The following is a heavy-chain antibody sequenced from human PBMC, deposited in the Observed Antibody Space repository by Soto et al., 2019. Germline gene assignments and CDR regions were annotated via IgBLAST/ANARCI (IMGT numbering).Heavy chain of an antibody. CDR3: AREGYCSSGSCALYSHEYFGMDV. CDR1: GYTFTRYG. CDR2: ISTYNENT. D-gene: IGHD2-15*01. J-gene: IGHJ6*02. Sequence: ASVKVSCKASGYTFTRYGFSWVRQAPGQGLEWMGWISTYNENTKYAQKFQGRVTMTTDTSTSTAYMELRSLTSDDTAVYYCAREGYCSSGSCALYSHEYFGMDVWGQGNTVTGSS. V-gene: IGHV1-18*01.